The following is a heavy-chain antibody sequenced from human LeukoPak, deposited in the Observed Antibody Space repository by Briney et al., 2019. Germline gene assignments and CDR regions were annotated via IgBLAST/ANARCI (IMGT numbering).Heavy chain of an antibody. CDR2: INSDGSST. CDR3: ASFMTTVTANYYYGMDV. Sequence: GGSLRLSCAASGFTFGSYWMHWVRQAPGKGLVWVSRINSDGSSTSYADSVKGRFTISRDNAKNTLYLQMNSLRAEDTAVYYCASFMTTVTANYYYGMDVWGQGTTVTVSS. J-gene: IGHJ6*02. CDR1: GFTFGSYW. V-gene: IGHV3-74*01. D-gene: IGHD4-17*01.